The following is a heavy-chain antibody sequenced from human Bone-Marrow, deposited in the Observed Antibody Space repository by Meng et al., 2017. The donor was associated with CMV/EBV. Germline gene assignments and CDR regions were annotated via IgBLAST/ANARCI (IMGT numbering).Heavy chain of an antibody. CDR1: GFTFSTYS. CDR3: ARDTAGDVGSMDV. V-gene: IGHV3-21*04. CDR2: ISTSSNYI. Sequence: GGSLRLSCAASGFTFSTYSMSWVRQSPGKGLEWVSSISTSSNYIYYADSMRGRFTVSRDNAKNSLYLQMDSLRAEDTAVYYCARDTAGDVGSMDVWGQGTTVTVSS. D-gene: IGHD7-27*01. J-gene: IGHJ6*02.